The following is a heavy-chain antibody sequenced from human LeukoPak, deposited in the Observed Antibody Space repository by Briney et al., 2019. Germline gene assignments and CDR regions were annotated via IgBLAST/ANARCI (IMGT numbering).Heavy chain of an antibody. V-gene: IGHV3-7*01. D-gene: IGHD1-26*01. CDR3: ATFLGATFFDH. CDR2: IKQDGSVK. J-gene: IGHJ4*02. Sequence: GGSLRLSCAASGFTSSSYWMSWVRQAPGMGLQWVANIKQDGSVKTYVDSVKGRFTISRDNAKNSLYLQMNSLRGEDTAVYYCATFLGATFFDHWGQGTLVSVSS. CDR1: GFTSSSYW.